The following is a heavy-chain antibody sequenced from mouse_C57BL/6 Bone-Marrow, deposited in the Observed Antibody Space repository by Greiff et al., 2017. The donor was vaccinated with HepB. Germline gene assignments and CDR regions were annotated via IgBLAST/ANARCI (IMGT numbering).Heavy chain of an antibody. D-gene: IGHD1-1*01. CDR1: GFTFSDAW. V-gene: IGHV6-6*01. Sequence: EVQRVESGGGLVQPGGSMKLSCAASGFTFSDAWMDWVRQSPEKGLEWVAEIRNKANNHATYYAESVKGRFTISRDDSKSSVYLQMNSLRAEDTGIYYCTRPLVTTVVPYWYFDVWGTGTTVTVSS. CDR2: IRNKANNHAT. CDR3: TRPLVTTVVPYWYFDV. J-gene: IGHJ1*03.